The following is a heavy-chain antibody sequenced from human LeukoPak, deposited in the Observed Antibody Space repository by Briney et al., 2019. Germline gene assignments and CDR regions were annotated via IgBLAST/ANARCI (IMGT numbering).Heavy chain of an antibody. CDR3: TREYSSGWSDY. Sequence: KPGGSLTLSCTASGFTFGDYAMSWFRQAPGKGLEWVGFIRSKAYGGTTEYAASVKGRFTISRDDSKSIAYLQMNSLKTEDTAVHYCTREYSSGWSDYWGQGTLVTVSS. V-gene: IGHV3-49*05. J-gene: IGHJ4*02. CDR2: IRSKAYGGTT. D-gene: IGHD6-19*01. CDR1: GFTFGDYA.